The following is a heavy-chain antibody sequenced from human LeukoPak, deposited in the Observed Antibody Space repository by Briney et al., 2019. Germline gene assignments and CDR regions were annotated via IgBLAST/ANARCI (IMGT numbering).Heavy chain of an antibody. CDR2: INTNTGNP. Sequence: ASVKVSCKASGYTFTAYTLIWVRQAPGQGLEWMGWINTNTGNPTYAQGFTGRFVFSLDTSVSTAYLQISSLKAEDTAVYYCARGRKSLRFLEWLLVSYFDYWGQGTLVTVSS. V-gene: IGHV7-4-1*02. CDR1: GYTFTAYT. D-gene: IGHD3-3*01. CDR3: ARGRKSLRFLEWLLVSYFDY. J-gene: IGHJ4*02.